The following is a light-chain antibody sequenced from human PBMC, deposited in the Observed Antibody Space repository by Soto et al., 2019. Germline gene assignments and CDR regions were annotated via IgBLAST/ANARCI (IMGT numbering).Light chain of an antibody. CDR3: QYYTSSLSIT. J-gene: IGKJ5*01. CDR2: GAS. Sequence: EIVLTQSPGILSLSPGERATLSCRASQSVRSTYLAWYQQKPGQAPRLLIHGASSRATGIPDRFSGSGSGTDFTLTISRLDPDDFAVYYCQYYTSSLSITFGQGTRLEIK. CDR1: QSVRSTY. V-gene: IGKV3-20*01.